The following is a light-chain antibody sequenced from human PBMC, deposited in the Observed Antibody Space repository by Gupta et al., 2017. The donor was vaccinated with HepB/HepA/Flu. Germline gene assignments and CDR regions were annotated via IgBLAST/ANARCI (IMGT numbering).Light chain of an antibody. J-gene: IGLJ2*01. CDR1: SSDVGGYNY. CDR2: EVS. Sequence: QSALTQPPSASGSPGQSVTISCTGTSSDVGGYNYVSWYQQHPGKAPKLMIYEVSKRPSGVPDRFSGSKSGNTASLTXSXLQAEDXADYYCSSYAGSNIVVFGGGTKLTVL. V-gene: IGLV2-8*01. CDR3: SSYAGSNIVV.